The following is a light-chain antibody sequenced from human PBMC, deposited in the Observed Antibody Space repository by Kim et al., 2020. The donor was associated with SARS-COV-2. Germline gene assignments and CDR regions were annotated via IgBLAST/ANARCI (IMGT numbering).Light chain of an antibody. V-gene: IGLV2-18*02. CDR3: SSFTTSSTLL. J-gene: IGLJ2*01. CDR1: SSDIGSYNR. Sequence: GQSVTISCTGSSSDIGSYNRVSWYQQSPGTGPKLLIDEVTRRPSGVPDRFSGSKSGNSASLTISGLQTEDEATYYCSSFTTSSTLLFGGGTQLTVL. CDR2: EVT.